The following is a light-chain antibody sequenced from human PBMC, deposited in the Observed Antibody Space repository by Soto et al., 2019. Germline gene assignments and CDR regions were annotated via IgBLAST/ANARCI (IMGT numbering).Light chain of an antibody. CDR3: QKYNSAPLT. Sequence: DIQMTQSPSSLSASVGDRVTITCRASQGISDFLAWYQQKPGQVPRLLIYAASTLQAGVPSRFSGSGSGTDFTLTISSLQPEDVATYYCQKYNSAPLTFGGGTRVEIK. J-gene: IGKJ4*01. CDR1: QGISDF. V-gene: IGKV1-27*01. CDR2: AAS.